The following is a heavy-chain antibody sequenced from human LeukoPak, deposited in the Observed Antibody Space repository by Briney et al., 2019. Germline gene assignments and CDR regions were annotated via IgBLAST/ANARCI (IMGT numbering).Heavy chain of an antibody. D-gene: IGHD3-10*01. V-gene: IGHV1-8*01. CDR2: MNPNSGNT. J-gene: IGHJ4*02. Sequence: ASVKVSCKASGYTFTSYDINWVRQATGQGLEWMGWMNPNSGNTGYAQKLQGRVTMTTDTSTSTAYMELRSLRSDDTAVYYCALVYYGLGSYYPYWGQGTLVTVSS. CDR3: ALVYYGLGSYYPY. CDR1: GYTFTSYD.